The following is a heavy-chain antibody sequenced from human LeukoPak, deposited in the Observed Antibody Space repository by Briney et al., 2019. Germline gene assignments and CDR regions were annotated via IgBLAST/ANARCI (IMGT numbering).Heavy chain of an antibody. CDR2: IYYSGST. D-gene: IGHD3-22*01. V-gene: IGHV4-39*07. CDR1: GGSISSSSYY. Sequence: PSETLSLTCTVSGGSISSSSYYWGWIRQPPGKGLEWIGSIYYSGSTYYNPSLKSRVTISVDTSKNQFSLKLSSVTAADTAVYYCARVGYYYDSSGYFGDWFDPWGQGTLVTVSS. J-gene: IGHJ5*02. CDR3: ARVGYYYDSSGYFGDWFDP.